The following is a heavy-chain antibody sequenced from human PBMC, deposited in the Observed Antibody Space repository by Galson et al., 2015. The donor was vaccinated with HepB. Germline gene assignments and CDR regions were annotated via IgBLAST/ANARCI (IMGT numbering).Heavy chain of an antibody. V-gene: IGHV3-64D*06. D-gene: IGHD6-13*01. CDR2: ISSNGGST. CDR3: VKADGSSWYQVYYYCGMDV. CDR1: GFTFSSYA. J-gene: IGHJ6*02. Sequence: SLRLSCAASGFTFSSYAMHWVRQAPGKGLEYVSAISSNGGSTYYADSVKGRFTISRDNSKNTLYLQMSSLRAEDTAVYYCVKADGSSWYQVYYYCGMDVWGQGTTVTVSS.